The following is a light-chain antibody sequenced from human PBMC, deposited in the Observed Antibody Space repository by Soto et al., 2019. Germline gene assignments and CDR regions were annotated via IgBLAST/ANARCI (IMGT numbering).Light chain of an antibody. V-gene: IGLV2-14*01. CDR2: AVS. Sequence: QSALTQPASVSGSPGQSITISCTGTSSDINDYNYVSWYQQRPGKAPKLVIYAVSNRPSGVSYRFSASRSGNTASLTISGLQAEDEADYYCTSYTNSCFVFGGGTKLTVL. CDR3: TSYTNSCFV. J-gene: IGLJ2*01. CDR1: SSDINDYNY.